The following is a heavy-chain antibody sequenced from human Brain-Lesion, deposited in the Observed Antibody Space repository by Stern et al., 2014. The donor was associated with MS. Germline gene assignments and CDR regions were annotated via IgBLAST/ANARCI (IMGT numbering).Heavy chain of an antibody. CDR2: NTPFTGNT. CDR1: GNTFTNRY. V-gene: IGHV1-45*02. Sequence: VQLVQSGAEVKKTGSSVKVSCQASGNTFTNRYLHWVRQAPGQALEWMGWNTPFTGNTNYAQNFQDRVTITMDRSMSTAYMDLSSLRSDDTAIYFCAEGGSYGFVYWGQGTLVTVSS. CDR3: AEGGSYGFVY. J-gene: IGHJ4*02. D-gene: IGHD4-17*01.